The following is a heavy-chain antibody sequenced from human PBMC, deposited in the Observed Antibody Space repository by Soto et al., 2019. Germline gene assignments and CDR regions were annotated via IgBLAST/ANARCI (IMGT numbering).Heavy chain of an antibody. D-gene: IGHD4-17*01. J-gene: IGHJ5*02. CDR1: GFTLSSVG. CDR2: IWSGGSKT. Sequence: QVQLVESGGGVVQPGRSLRLSCVASGFTLSSVGMHWVRQAPGKGLEWVAMIWSGGSKTYYGHSVNGRFTISRDTSRNTVYLQMNSLTSEDSAVDYCARHYADHGYDHWGQGTLVTVSS. CDR3: ARHYADHGYDH. V-gene: IGHV3-33*01.